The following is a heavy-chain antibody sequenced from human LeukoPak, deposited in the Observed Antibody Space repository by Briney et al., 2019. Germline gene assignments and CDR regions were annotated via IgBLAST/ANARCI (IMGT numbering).Heavy chain of an antibody. Sequence: GESLRLSCAASGFTFSSYAMHWVRQAPGKGLEWVAVISYDGSNKYYADSVKGRFTISRDNSKNTLYLQMNSLRAEDTAVYYCAGLVVVNNWFDPWGQGTLVTVSS. V-gene: IGHV3-30-3*01. D-gene: IGHD3-22*01. CDR1: GFTFSSYA. CDR2: ISYDGSNK. CDR3: AGLVVVNNWFDP. J-gene: IGHJ5*02.